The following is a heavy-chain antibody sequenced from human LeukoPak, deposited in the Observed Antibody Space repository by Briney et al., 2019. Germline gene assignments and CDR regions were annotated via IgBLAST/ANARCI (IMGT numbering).Heavy chain of an antibody. CDR2: ISAYNGNT. D-gene: IGHD3-3*01. Sequence: ASVKVSCKASGYTFTSHGISWVRQAPGQGLEWMGWISAYNGNTNYAQKLQGRVTMTTDTSTSTAYMELRSLRSDDTAVYYCAREAVYYDFWSGYYTQYYFDYWGQGTLVTVSS. J-gene: IGHJ4*02. V-gene: IGHV1-18*01. CDR1: GYTFTSHG. CDR3: AREAVYYDFWSGYYTQYYFDY.